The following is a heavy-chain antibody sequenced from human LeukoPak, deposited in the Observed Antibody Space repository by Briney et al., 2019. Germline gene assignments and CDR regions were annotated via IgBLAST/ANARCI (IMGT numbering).Heavy chain of an antibody. J-gene: IGHJ4*02. CDR1: GFTFRNYV. Sequence: GGSLRLSCAASGFTFRNYVIHWVRQAPGKGLEWVAVTSSDLNVKLYADSVKGRFTISRDNSRSTLYLQMNSLRPKDTAIYYCAREGYYGSGSPPSLYFDYWGQGTLVTVSS. CDR2: TSSDLNVK. CDR3: AREGYYGSGSPPSLYFDY. V-gene: IGHV3-30-3*01. D-gene: IGHD3-10*01.